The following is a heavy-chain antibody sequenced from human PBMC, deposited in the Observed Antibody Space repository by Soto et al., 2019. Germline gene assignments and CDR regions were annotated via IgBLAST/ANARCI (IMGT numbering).Heavy chain of an antibody. V-gene: IGHV1-8*01. D-gene: IGHD6-13*01. CDR3: ARGRRGSAGTGYYYYYMDV. CDR1: GYTLTSYD. CDR2: MNPNSGNT. Sequence: QVQLVQSGAEVKKPGASVKVSCKASGYTLTSYDINWVRQATGQGLEWMGWMNPNSGNTGYAQKFQGRVTMTRNTSISTAYMELSSLRSEDTAVYYCARGRRGSAGTGYYYYYMDVWGNGTTVTVSS. J-gene: IGHJ6*03.